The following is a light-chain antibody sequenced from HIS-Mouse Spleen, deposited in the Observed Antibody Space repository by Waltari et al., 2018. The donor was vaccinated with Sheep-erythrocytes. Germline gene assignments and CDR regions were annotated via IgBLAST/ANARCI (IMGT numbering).Light chain of an antibody. Sequence: SYELTQPPSVSVSLGQMARITCSGEALPKKYAYWYQQKPGQFPVLVIYKDRERPSGIPERCAGSSSGTIVTLTISGVQAEDEADYYCLSADSSGTYYVFGTGTKVTVL. CDR2: KDR. CDR1: ALPKKY. J-gene: IGLJ1*01. CDR3: LSADSSGTYYV. V-gene: IGLV3-16*01.